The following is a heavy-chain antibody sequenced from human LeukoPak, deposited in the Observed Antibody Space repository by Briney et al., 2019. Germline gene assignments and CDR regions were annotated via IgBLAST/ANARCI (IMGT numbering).Heavy chain of an antibody. D-gene: IGHD3-9*01. J-gene: IGHJ4*02. CDR2: ISSSGNTI. Sequence: PGGSLRLSCAASGFTFSTYAMSWVRQAPGKGLEWVSCISSSGNTIYYADSVKGRFTISRDNSENTLYLQLNSLRPDDTAVYYCARVRVILTTMASFSYWGLGTLVTVSS. CDR3: ARVRVILTTMASFSY. V-gene: IGHV3-48*01. CDR1: GFTFSTYA.